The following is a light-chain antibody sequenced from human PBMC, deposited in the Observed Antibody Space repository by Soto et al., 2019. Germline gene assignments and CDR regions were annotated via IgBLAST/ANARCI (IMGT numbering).Light chain of an antibody. CDR1: QVINRW. J-gene: IGKJ1*01. Sequence: DIQMTQSPSTLSASVGDRVTITCRASQVINRWLAWYQHKPGKAPKLLLYKASSLESGVPSRFSCSGSGTEFTLTISSLQPDDFATYYCQQYNTYWTFGQGTKVEIK. V-gene: IGKV1-5*03. CDR2: KAS. CDR3: QQYNTYWT.